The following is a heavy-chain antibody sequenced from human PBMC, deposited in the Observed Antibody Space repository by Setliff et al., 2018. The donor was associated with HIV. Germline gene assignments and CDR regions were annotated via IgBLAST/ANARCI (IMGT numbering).Heavy chain of an antibody. CDR1: GYTLTEVS. CDR3: AKDHRIPLGYGFGY. V-gene: IGHV3-23*01. Sequence: SCKVSGYTLTEVSIHWVRQAPGKGLEWVSAISGSGGSTYYADSVKGRFTISGDNSKNTLYLQMNSLRAEDTAVYYCAKDHRIPLGYGFGYWGQGTLVTVSS. CDR2: ISGSGGST. D-gene: IGHD5-18*01. J-gene: IGHJ4*02.